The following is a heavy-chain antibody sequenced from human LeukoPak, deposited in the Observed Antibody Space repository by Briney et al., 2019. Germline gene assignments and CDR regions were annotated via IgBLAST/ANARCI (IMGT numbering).Heavy chain of an antibody. J-gene: IGHJ5*02. D-gene: IGHD3-3*01. Sequence: ASVKVSCKASGGTFSSYAISWVRQAPGQGLEWMGGIIPIFGTANYAQKFQGRVMITADESTSTAYMELSSLRSEDTAVYYCARDLTIFGVVTNWFDPWGQGTLVTVSS. V-gene: IGHV1-69*13. CDR2: IIPIFGTA. CDR3: ARDLTIFGVVTNWFDP. CDR1: GGTFSSYA.